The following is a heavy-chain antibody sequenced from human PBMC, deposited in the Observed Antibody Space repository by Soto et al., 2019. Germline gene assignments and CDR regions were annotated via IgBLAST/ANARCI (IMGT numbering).Heavy chain of an antibody. CDR3: ASKPSAGYSSSWPKPFDY. CDR2: IIPILGIA. CDR1: GGTFSSYT. Sequence: ASVKVSCKASGGTFSSYTISWVRQAPGQGLEWMGRIIPILGIANYAQKFQGRVTITADKSTSTAYMELSSLRSEDTAVYYCASKPSAGYSSSWPKPFDYWGQGTLVTVSS. V-gene: IGHV1-69*02. D-gene: IGHD6-13*01. J-gene: IGHJ4*02.